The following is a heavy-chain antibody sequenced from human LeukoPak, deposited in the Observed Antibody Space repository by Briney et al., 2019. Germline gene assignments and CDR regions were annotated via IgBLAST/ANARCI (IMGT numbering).Heavy chain of an antibody. CDR3: ARSPSWSSSWYDY. D-gene: IGHD6-13*01. J-gene: IGHJ4*02. CDR1: GYTFTGYY. Sequence: ASVKVSCKASGYTFTGYYMHWVRQAPGQGLEWMGWIDPNSGGTNYTQKFQGRVTMTRDTSISTAYMELSRLRSDDTAVYYCARSPSWSSSWYDYWGQRTLVTVSS. V-gene: IGHV1-2*02. CDR2: IDPNSGGT.